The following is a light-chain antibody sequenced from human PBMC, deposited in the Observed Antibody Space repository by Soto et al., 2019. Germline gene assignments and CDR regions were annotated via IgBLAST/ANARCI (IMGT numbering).Light chain of an antibody. CDR1: QTISTY. V-gene: IGKV1-39*01. Sequence: DIQVTQTTSSLSASVGDRVTITCRASQTISTYLNWYQQKPGKAPRLLIYDASSLLSGVPSRFSGSGSGTDFTLTIASLQPEDFSPYYCQQSDSTPYTFGQRTKVDI. J-gene: IGKJ2*01. CDR2: DAS. CDR3: QQSDSTPYT.